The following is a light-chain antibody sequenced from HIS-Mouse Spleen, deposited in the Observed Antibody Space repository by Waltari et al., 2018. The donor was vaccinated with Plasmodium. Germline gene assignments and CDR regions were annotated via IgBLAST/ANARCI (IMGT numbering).Light chain of an antibody. CDR1: SGINVGTYR. V-gene: IGLV5-45*01. J-gene: IGLJ3*02. CDR3: MIWHSSAWV. CDR2: YKSDSDK. Sequence: LSASPGASASLTCTLRSGINVGTYRIYWYQQKPGSPPQYLLRYKSDSDKQQGSGVPSRFSGSKDASANAGILLISGLQSEDEADYYCMIWHSSAWVFGGGTKLTVL.